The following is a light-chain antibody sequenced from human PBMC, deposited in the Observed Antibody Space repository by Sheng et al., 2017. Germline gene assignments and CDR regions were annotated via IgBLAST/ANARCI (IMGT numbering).Light chain of an antibody. CDR1: SSNIGAGYD. CDR3: QSYDNSLSGSRV. J-gene: IGLJ1*01. V-gene: IGLV1-40*01. CDR2: GNN. Sequence: QPVLTQPPSVSGAPGQRVTISCTGSSSNIGAGYDVHWYQQLPGTAPKLLIYGNNNRPSGVPDRFSGSKSGTSASLAITGLQAEDEADYYCQSYDNSLSGSRVFGTGTKVTVL.